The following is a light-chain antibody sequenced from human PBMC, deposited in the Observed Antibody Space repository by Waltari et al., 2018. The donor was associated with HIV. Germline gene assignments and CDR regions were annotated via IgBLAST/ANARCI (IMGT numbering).Light chain of an antibody. CDR3: QQSYSSWT. CDR1: QSISSY. V-gene: IGKV1-39*01. CDR2: AAS. J-gene: IGKJ1*01. Sequence: DIQMTQSPSSLSASVGDRVTIACRASQSISSYLNWYQQKPGKAPKVLIYAASSLQSGVPSRFSGSGSGTDFTLTINSLQPEDFATYFCQQSYSSWTFSQGTKVEIK.